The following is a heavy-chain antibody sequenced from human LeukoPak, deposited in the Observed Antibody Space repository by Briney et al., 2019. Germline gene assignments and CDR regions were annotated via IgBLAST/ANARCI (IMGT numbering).Heavy chain of an antibody. D-gene: IGHD3-22*01. J-gene: IGHJ6*03. Sequence: PSETLSLTCAVYGGSFSGYYWSWIRQPPGKGLEWIGGINHSGSTNYNPSLKSRVTISVDTSKNQFSLKLSSVTAADTAVYYCARALYDSSGYHAYYYYYYMDVWGKGTTVTVSS. CDR1: GGSFSGYY. CDR2: INHSGST. CDR3: ARALYDSSGYHAYYYYYYMDV. V-gene: IGHV4-34*01.